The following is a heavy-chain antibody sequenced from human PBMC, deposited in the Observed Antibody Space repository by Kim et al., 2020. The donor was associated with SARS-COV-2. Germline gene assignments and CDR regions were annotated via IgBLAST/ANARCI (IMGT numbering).Heavy chain of an antibody. CDR2: IIPIFGTA. D-gene: IGHD5-18*01. CDR1: GGTFSSYA. CDR3: ARVFVDTAMVETFDY. V-gene: IGHV1-69*13. J-gene: IGHJ4*02. Sequence: SVKVSCKASGGTFSSYAISWVRQAPGQGLEWMGGIIPIFGTANYAQKFQGRVTITADESTSTAYMELSSLRSEDTAVYYCARVFVDTAMVETFDYWGQGTLVTVSS.